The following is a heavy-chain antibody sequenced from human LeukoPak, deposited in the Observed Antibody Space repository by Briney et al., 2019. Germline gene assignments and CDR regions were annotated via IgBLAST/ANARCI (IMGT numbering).Heavy chain of an antibody. D-gene: IGHD3-3*01. V-gene: IGHV3-48*02. J-gene: IGHJ6*02. CDR2: NSSSSSTI. CDR3: AREEFIGFWSGYYTGYYYYYGMDV. Sequence: GGSLRLSCAASGFTFSSYSMNWVRQAPGKGLEWVSYNSSSSSTIYYADSVKGRFTISRDNAKNSLYLQMNSLRDEDTAVYYCAREEFIGFWSGYYTGYYYYYGMDVWGQGTTVTVSS. CDR1: GFTFSSYS.